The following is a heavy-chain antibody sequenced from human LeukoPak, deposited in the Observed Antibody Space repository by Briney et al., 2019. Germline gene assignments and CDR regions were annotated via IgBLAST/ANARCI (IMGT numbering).Heavy chain of an antibody. J-gene: IGHJ4*02. Sequence: GGSLRLSCAASGFTFSSYGMHWVRQAPGKGLEWVAVISYDGSNKYYADSVKGRFTISRDNSKNTLYLQMNSLRAEDTALYYCAKTYYYDSSALTTGYYFDYWGQGTLVTVSS. V-gene: IGHV3-30*18. CDR3: AKTYYYDSSALTTGYYFDY. D-gene: IGHD3-22*01. CDR2: ISYDGSNK. CDR1: GFTFSSYG.